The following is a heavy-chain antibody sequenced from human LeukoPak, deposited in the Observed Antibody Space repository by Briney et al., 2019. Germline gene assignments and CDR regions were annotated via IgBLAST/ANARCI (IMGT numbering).Heavy chain of an antibody. CDR3: ARGEVVVALVY. Sequence: PSQTLSLTCTVSGGSISSGDDYWSWIRQPPGKGLEWIGYIYYSGSTYYNPSLKSRVTISVDTSKNQFSLKLSSVTAADTAVYYCARGEVVVALVYWGQGTLVTVSS. D-gene: IGHD2-15*01. J-gene: IGHJ4*02. CDR2: IYYSGST. CDR1: GGSISSGDDY. V-gene: IGHV4-30-4*08.